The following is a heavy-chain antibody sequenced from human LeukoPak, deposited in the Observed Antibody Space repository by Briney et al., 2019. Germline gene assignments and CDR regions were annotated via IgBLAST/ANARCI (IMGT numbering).Heavy chain of an antibody. J-gene: IGHJ5*02. D-gene: IGHD3-16*01. V-gene: IGHV4-34*01. Sequence: SETLSLTCAVYGGSFSGYYWSWIRQPPAKGLEWIGEINHSGGTNYNPSLKSRVTISVDTSKNQFSLKLSSVTAADTAVYYCARHADTGYGWFDPWGQGTLVTVSS. CDR3: ARHADTGYGWFDP. CDR1: GGSFSGYY. CDR2: INHSGGT.